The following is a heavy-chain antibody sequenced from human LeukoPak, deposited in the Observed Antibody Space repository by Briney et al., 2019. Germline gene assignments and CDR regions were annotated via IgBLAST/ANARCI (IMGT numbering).Heavy chain of an antibody. D-gene: IGHD2-2*01. CDR1: GFTFSIYS. J-gene: IGHJ4*02. Sequence: GGSLRLSCAASGFTFSIYSMNWVRQAPGKGLEWVSSISSSSSYIYYADSVKGRFTISRDNAKNSLYLQMNSLRAEDTAVYYCARATPPVPAAKYYFDYWGQGTLVTVSS. V-gene: IGHV3-21*04. CDR2: ISSSSSYI. CDR3: ARATPPVPAAKYYFDY.